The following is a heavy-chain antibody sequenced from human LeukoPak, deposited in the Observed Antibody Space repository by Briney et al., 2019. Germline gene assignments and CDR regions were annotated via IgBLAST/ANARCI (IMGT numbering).Heavy chain of an antibody. CDR1: GFIFSNYW. Sequence: GGSLRLSCAASGFIFSNYWMSWVRQGPGKGLEWVANIKQDGSEGYYVDSVMGRFTISRDNAKNSLYLQMNSLRPEDTAVYYCASGNEFDYWGQGTLVAVSS. J-gene: IGHJ4*02. D-gene: IGHD1-26*01. CDR3: ASGNEFDY. V-gene: IGHV3-7*01. CDR2: IKQDGSEG.